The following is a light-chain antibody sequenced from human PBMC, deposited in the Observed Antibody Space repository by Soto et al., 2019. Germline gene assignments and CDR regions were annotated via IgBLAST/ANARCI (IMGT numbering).Light chain of an antibody. Sequence: DIQMTQSPSTLSASVGARVTITCRASQSISNWLAWYQQKPGKAPKLLIYDASTLETGVPSRFSGSGSGTEFTLTISSLQPDDFATYYCHQYNSSSTAFGQGTKLEIK. J-gene: IGKJ2*01. CDR2: DAS. CDR1: QSISNW. CDR3: HQYNSSSTA. V-gene: IGKV1-5*01.